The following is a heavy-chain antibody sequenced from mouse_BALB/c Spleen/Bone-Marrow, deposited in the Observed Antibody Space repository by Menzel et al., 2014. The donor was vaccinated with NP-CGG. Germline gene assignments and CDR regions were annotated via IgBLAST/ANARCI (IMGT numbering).Heavy chain of an antibody. CDR3: ARDHCYGSSYLDY. J-gene: IGHJ2*01. D-gene: IGHD1-1*01. CDR2: ITYDGSS. Sequence: ESGPGLVKPSQSLSLTCSVTGYSITSGYYWNWIRKFPGNRLEWMGYITYDGSSKYNPSLKNRISITRDTSENQFFLKLNSVTTEDTATYYCARDHCYGSSYLDYWGQGTTLTVSS. CDR1: GYSITSGYY. V-gene: IGHV3-6*02.